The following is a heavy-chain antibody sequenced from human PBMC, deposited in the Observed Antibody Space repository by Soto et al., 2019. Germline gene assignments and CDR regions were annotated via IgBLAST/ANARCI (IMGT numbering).Heavy chain of an antibody. CDR2: INPNSGGT. J-gene: IGHJ4*02. CDR3: XXXXXXXXXXXDY. CDR1: GYTFTGXY. Sequence: QVQLVQSGAEVKXXGXSVKVSCKASGYTFTGXYXHWVRQAPGQGLEWMGWINPNSGGTNYAQKFQGWVTMTRDTSISTAYMELSRLRSXXXAXXXXXXXXXXXXXXXDYWGQGTLVTVSS. V-gene: IGHV1-2*04.